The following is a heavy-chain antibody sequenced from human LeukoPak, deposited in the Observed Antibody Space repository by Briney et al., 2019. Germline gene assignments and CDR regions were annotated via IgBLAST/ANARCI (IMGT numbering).Heavy chain of an antibody. D-gene: IGHD2-2*02. CDR1: GFTFSSYG. Sequence: GGSLRLSCVASGFTFSSYGMHWVRQAPDKGLEWVAFIRYDGSNKYYADSVKGRFTISRDNSKNTLYLQMNSLRAEDTAVYYCAKDLRYCSSTSCYNFDYWGQGTLVTVSS. V-gene: IGHV3-30*02. J-gene: IGHJ4*02. CDR2: IRYDGSNK. CDR3: AKDLRYCSSTSCYNFDY.